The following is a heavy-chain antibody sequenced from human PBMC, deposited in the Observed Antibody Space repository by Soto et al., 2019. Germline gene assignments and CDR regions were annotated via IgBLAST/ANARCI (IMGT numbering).Heavy chain of an antibody. CDR1: GGSVSSRGYY. CDR2: IYNSGGT. V-gene: IGHV4-31*03. Sequence: QVQLQESGPGLVKPSQTLSLTCSVSGGSVSSRGYYWNWIRQHPGKDLEWIGYIYNSGGTNYNPSLKRRVAISLDTPENKFSLTMSSVTAEDTAMYYCARMPGGNIFGYFDQWGQGILVTVSS. CDR3: ARMPGGNIFGYFDQ. J-gene: IGHJ4*02. D-gene: IGHD5-18*01.